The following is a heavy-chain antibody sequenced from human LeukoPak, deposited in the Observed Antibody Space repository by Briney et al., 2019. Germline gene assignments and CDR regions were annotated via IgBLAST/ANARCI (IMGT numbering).Heavy chain of an antibody. CDR3: ARLLAGCPGGRCRAHFDY. Sequence: SETLSLTCSVSGDSISGNYWSWMRQPPGKGLEWIGYIYYSGTNNYNPSLKSRVTISVDTSMNQFSLNLNSVTAADTAVYYCARLLAGCPGGRCRAHFDYWGQGTLVTVSS. V-gene: IGHV4-59*01. CDR2: IYYSGTN. D-gene: IGHD2-15*01. J-gene: IGHJ4*02. CDR1: GDSISGNY.